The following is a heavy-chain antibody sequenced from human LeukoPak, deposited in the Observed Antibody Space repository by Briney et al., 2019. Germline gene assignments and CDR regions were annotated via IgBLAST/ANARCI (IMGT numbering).Heavy chain of an antibody. V-gene: IGHV3-11*04. CDR1: GFTFSDYY. D-gene: IGHD3-22*01. J-gene: IGHJ4*02. CDR2: ITSSGTTM. Sequence: GGSLRLSCAASGFTFSDYYMTWIRQAPGKGLEWISYITSSGTTMDYADSVKGRFTISRDNTKNSLYLQMNSLRAEDTAVYYCARRPYYYDSSGYRDYWGQGTLVTVSS. CDR3: ARRPYYYDSSGYRDY.